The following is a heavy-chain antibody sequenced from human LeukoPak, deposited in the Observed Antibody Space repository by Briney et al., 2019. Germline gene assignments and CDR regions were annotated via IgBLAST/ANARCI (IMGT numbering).Heavy chain of an antibody. CDR1: GGSFSGYY. V-gene: IGHV4-34*01. CDR3: ARSFSSSWPFAYYGMDV. CDR2: INHSGST. J-gene: IGHJ6*02. D-gene: IGHD6-13*01. Sequence: SETLSLTCAVYGGSFSGYYWSWIRQPPGKGLEWIGEINHSGSTNYNPSLKRRVTISVDTSKNQFSLKLSSVTAADTAVYYCARSFSSSWPFAYYGMDVWGQGTTVTVSS.